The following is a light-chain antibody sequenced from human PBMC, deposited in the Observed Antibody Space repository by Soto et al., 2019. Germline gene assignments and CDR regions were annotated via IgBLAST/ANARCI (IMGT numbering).Light chain of an antibody. CDR1: QTVRNNY. CDR3: QQFSSYPLT. CDR2: DAS. J-gene: IGKJ4*01. Sequence: EFVLTQSPSTLSLYPGERATLXXRASQTVRNNYLAWYQQKPGQAPRLXIYDASSRATGSPDRFSGGGAGTDFTLTSSRLEPEDFAVYYCQQFSSYPLTFGGGTKVDIK. V-gene: IGKV3-20*01.